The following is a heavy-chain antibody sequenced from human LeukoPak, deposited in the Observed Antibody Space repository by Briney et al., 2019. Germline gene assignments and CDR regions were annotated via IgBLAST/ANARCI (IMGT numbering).Heavy chain of an antibody. V-gene: IGHV4-59*02. CDR3: ASKPVVPPSQGHYFDS. Sequence: SGTLSLTCTVSGASVTTHYWSWIRQPPGKGLEWIGNFHYNGETSFNSSLNSRVTTSIDTSKKQFSLILNAVTAADTAVYYCASKPVVPPSQGHYFDSWGPGILVTVSS. D-gene: IGHD4-23*01. CDR2: FHYNGET. J-gene: IGHJ4*02. CDR1: GASVTTHY.